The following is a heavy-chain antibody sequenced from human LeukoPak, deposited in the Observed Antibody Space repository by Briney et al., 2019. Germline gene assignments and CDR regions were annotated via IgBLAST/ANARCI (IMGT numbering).Heavy chain of an antibody. Sequence: GGSLRLSCAASGFTFSSYWMDWVRQAPGKGLVWVSRIKTDGSSTSYADSVKGRFTISRDSAKNTLYMQMNSLRAEDTAVYYCARERSSGWSDYWGQGTLVTVSS. D-gene: IGHD6-19*01. CDR2: IKTDGSST. V-gene: IGHV3-74*01. J-gene: IGHJ4*02. CDR3: ARERSSGWSDY. CDR1: GFTFSSYW.